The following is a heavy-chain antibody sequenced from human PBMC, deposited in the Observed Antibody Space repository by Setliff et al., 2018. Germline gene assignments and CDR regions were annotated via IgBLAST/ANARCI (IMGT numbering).Heavy chain of an antibody. Sequence: PGGSLRLPCAVSGFTFSKAWMHWVRQAPGKGLEWVGRVKSNTDGGAIDYAAPVKGRFTISRDDSKNTVFLQMNSLRAEDTAVYYCASPLENFQHWGQGTLVTVSS. J-gene: IGHJ1*01. CDR3: ASPLENFQH. CDR2: VKSNTDGGAI. CDR1: GFTFSKAW. V-gene: IGHV3-15*07.